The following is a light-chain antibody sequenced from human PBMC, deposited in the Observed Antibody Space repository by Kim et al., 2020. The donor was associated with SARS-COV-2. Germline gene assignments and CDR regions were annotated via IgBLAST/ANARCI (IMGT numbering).Light chain of an antibody. V-gene: IGKV1-5*03. Sequence: ASVGDRVTITCRDSQSISSWLAWYQQKPGKAPKLLIYKASSLESGVPSRFSDSGSGTEFTLTISSLQPGDFATYYCQQYNSYLLTFGGGTKVDIK. CDR2: KAS. CDR1: QSISSW. J-gene: IGKJ4*01. CDR3: QQYNSYLLT.